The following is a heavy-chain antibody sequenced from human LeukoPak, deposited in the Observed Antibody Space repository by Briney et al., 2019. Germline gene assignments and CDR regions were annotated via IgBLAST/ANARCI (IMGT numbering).Heavy chain of an antibody. D-gene: IGHD3-22*01. CDR3: ARDVLPTYYYDSSGYYYHFDY. J-gene: IGHJ4*02. V-gene: IGHV1-18*01. CDR1: GYTFTSYG. Sequence: ASVKVSCKASGYTFTSYGISWVRQAPGQGLEWMGWISAYNGNTNYAQKLQGRVTMTTDTSTSTAYMELRSLRSDDTAVYYCARDVLPTYYYDSSGYYYHFDYWGQGTLVTVSS. CDR2: ISAYNGNT.